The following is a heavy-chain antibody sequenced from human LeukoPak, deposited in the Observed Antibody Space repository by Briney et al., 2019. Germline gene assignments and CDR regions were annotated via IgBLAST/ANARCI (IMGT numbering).Heavy chain of an antibody. V-gene: IGHV3-23*01. D-gene: IGHD1-26*01. CDR2: ISGSGGST. CDR1: GFTFSSYA. CDR3: AKFGACCIPSGGKAGVLSSLVGATTSGSYYYYGMDV. J-gene: IGHJ6*02. Sequence: GGSLRLSCAASGFTFSSYAMSWVRQAPGKGLEWVSAISGSGGSTYYADSVKGRFTISRDNAKNSLYLQMNSLRAEDTAVYYCAKFGACCIPSGGKAGVLSSLVGATTSGSYYYYGMDVWGQGTTVTVSS.